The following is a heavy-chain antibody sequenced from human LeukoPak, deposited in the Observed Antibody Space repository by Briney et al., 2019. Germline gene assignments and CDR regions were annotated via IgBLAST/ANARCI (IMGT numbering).Heavy chain of an antibody. CDR2: FDPEDGET. V-gene: IGHV1-24*01. CDR1: GYTLTELS. CDR3: ATASRDCSSTSCWFDP. Sequence: GASVKVSCKVSGYTLTELSMHWVRQAPGKGLEWMGGFDPEDGETIYAQKFQGRVTMTEDTSTDTAYMELSSLRSKDTAVYYCATASRDCSSTSCWFDPWGQGTLVTVSS. J-gene: IGHJ5*02. D-gene: IGHD2-2*01.